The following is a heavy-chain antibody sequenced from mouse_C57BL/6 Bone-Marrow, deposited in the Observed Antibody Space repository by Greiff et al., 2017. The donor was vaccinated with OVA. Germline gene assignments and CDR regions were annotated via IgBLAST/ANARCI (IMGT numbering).Heavy chain of an antibody. J-gene: IGHJ2*01. V-gene: IGHV1-53*01. D-gene: IGHD1-1*01. CDR2: INPSNGGT. Sequence: VQLQQPGTELVKPGASVKLSCKASGYTFTSYWMHWVKQRPGQGLEWIGNINPSNGGTNYNEKFKSKATLTVAKSSSTAYMQLSSLSSEDSAVYYCARPHYYGSSSYYLDYWGQGTTHTVSS. CDR1: GYTFTSYW. CDR3: ARPHYYGSSSYYLDY.